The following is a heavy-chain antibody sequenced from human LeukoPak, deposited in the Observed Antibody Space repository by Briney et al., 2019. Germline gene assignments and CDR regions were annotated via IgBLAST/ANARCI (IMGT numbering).Heavy chain of an antibody. CDR1: VFTFSTSW. CDR2: INSDGSST. Sequence: GGSLRLSCAASVFTFSTSWLHWVRQAPGKGLVWVSRINSDGSSTTYADSVKGRFTISRDNPKNTLYLQMNSLRAEDTAVYYCVRDHYYSMDVWGQGTTVTVS. CDR3: VRDHYYSMDV. J-gene: IGHJ6*02. V-gene: IGHV3-74*03.